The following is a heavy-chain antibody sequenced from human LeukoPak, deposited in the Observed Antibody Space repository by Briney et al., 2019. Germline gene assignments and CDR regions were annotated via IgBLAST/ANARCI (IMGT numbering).Heavy chain of an antibody. CDR1: GFTFDDYA. Sequence: PGGSLRLSCAASGFTFDDYAMHWVRQAPGKGLEWVSGISWNSGSIGYADSVKGQFTISRDNAKNSLYLQMNSLRAEDTALYYCAKASRVVVVAAHFDYWGQGTLVTVSS. J-gene: IGHJ4*02. V-gene: IGHV3-9*01. D-gene: IGHD2-15*01. CDR2: ISWNSGSI. CDR3: AKASRVVVVAAHFDY.